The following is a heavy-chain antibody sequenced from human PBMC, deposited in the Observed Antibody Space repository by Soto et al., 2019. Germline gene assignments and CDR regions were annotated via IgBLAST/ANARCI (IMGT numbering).Heavy chain of an antibody. CDR1: GFSLSTSGVG. CDR2: IYWDDAK. V-gene: IGHV2-5*02. J-gene: IGHJ5*02. Sequence: QITLKESGPTLVKPTQTLTLTCTFSGFSLSTSGVGVGWIRQPPGKALEWLALIYWDDAKRYSPSLKSRLTITTDTSKNQVVLTMTNMDPVDTATYYCAHKRGYYDFWRGYAPWGQGTLVTVSS. D-gene: IGHD3-3*01. CDR3: AHKRGYYDFWRGYAP.